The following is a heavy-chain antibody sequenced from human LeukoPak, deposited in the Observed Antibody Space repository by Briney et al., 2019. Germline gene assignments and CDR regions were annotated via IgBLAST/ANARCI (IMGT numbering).Heavy chain of an antibody. CDR3: ARDQSIAGPTTADY. J-gene: IGHJ4*02. D-gene: IGHD1-26*01. CDR2: INTDGSNT. CDR1: GFTFSRFW. Sequence: GRSLRLSCAASGFTFSRFWMHWVRQAPGKGLVWVSRINTDGSNTIYADSVKGRFTISRDNAKNTLYLQMNSLRAEDTAVYYCARDQSIAGPTTADYWGQGTLVTVSS. V-gene: IGHV3-74*01.